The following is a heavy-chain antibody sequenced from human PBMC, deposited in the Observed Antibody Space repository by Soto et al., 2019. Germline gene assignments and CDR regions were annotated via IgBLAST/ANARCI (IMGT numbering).Heavy chain of an antibody. D-gene: IGHD3-10*01. CDR1: GFSVSTGEVG. Sequence: QITLKESGPTLVKPARTLTLTCTFSGFSVSTGEVGVGWIRQPPGKALEWLALIYWDDDKTYNPSLKRRLSITKDTSKNQVVLTITNMDPVDTATYYCAHVLLGRYFYGMDVWGQGTTVTVSS. J-gene: IGHJ6*02. CDR2: IYWDDDK. V-gene: IGHV2-5*02. CDR3: AHVLLGRYFYGMDV.